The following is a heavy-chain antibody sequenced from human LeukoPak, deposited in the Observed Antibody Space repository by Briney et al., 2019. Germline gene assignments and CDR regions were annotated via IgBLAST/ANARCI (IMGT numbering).Heavy chain of an antibody. CDR1: GYTFTDYY. Sequence: ASVKVSCKASGYTFTDYYMHWVRQAPGQGFEWMGWINPNDGDTNYAQKFQGRVTMTRDTSISTAHMEVSRLRSDDTAVYYCARANLLYCSSSTCPFDYWGQGTLVTVSS. D-gene: IGHD2-2*01. CDR3: ARANLLYCSSSTCPFDY. V-gene: IGHV1-2*02. CDR2: INPNDGDT. J-gene: IGHJ4*02.